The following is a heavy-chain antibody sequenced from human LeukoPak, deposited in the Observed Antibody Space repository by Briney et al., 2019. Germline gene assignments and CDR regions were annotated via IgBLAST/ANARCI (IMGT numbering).Heavy chain of an antibody. CDR1: GFTFSSYA. CDR2: ISGSGSST. Sequence: GGSLRLSCAASGFTFSSYAMSWVRQAPGKGLEWVSAISGSGSSTYYADSVKGRFTISRDNSKNTLYLQMNSLRAEDTAVYYCASHQDYYYGSGSYFASFGYWGQGTLVTVSS. J-gene: IGHJ4*02. CDR3: ASHQDYYYGSGSYFASFGY. V-gene: IGHV3-23*01. D-gene: IGHD3-10*01.